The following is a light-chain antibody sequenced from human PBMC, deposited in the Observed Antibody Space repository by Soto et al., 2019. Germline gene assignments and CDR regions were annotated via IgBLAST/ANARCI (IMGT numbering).Light chain of an antibody. CDR2: KES. CDR3: QQFYRYPWT. J-gene: IGKJ1*01. CDR1: QSVDTC. V-gene: IGKV1-5*03. Sequence: DIQMTQSPSALSASVGDTVSITCRASQSVDTCLAGYQQKPGKAPHLLIYKESSLETGVPSRVSGSGSVTDYTLPITGLQPDDFATYYCQQFYRYPWTFGQGTKV.